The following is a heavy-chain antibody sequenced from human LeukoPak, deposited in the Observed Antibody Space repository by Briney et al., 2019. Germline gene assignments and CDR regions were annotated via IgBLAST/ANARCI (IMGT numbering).Heavy chain of an antibody. CDR1: GGSISSSSYY. CDR2: TYYSGST. D-gene: IGHD1-26*01. J-gene: IGHJ4*02. Sequence: SETLSLTCTVSGGSISSSSYYWGWIRQPPGKGLEWIGSTYYSGSTYYNPSLKSRVTISVDTSKNQFSLKLSSVTAADTAVYYCARGERGSYYWGQGTLVTVSS. CDR3: ARGERGSYY. V-gene: IGHV4-39*07.